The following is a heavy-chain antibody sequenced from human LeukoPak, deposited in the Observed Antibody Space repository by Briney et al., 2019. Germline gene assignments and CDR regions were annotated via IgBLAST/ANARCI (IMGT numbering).Heavy chain of an antibody. J-gene: IGHJ4*02. Sequence: PGGSLRLSCAASGFTFSNYWMHWVRQAPGKGLVWVSRINSDGSSTSYADSVKGRFTISGDNAKNTLYLQMNTLRAEDTAVYYCARDRTNTGSYDLDYWGQGTLVTVSS. CDR3: ARDRTNTGSYDLDY. V-gene: IGHV3-74*01. CDR2: INSDGSST. D-gene: IGHD1-26*01. CDR1: GFTFSNYW.